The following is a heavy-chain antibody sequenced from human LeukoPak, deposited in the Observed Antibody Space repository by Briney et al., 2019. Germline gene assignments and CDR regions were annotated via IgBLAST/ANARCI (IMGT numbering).Heavy chain of an antibody. CDR3: ATPGPYGDRDAFDI. CDR1: GYTLTELS. Sequence: GASVKVSCKVSGYTLTELSMRWVRQAPGKGLEWMGGFDPEDGETIYAQKFQGRVTMTEDTSTDTAYMELSSLRSEDAAVYYCATPGPYGDRDAFDIWGQGTMVTVSS. V-gene: IGHV1-24*01. J-gene: IGHJ3*02. D-gene: IGHD4-17*01. CDR2: FDPEDGET.